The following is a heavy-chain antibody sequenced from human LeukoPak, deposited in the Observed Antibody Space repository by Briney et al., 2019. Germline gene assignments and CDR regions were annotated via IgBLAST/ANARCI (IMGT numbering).Heavy chain of an antibody. D-gene: IGHD2-21*02. Sequence: GGSLRLSCAASGFTFSRXGXXXXRQAPXXXXXXXXXXWFDGXXXYXXDSXXGXXXXSRDNFKNMLYLQMNSMRVEETGVYFCARDSAPYCGGDCYFDYWGHGTLVTVSS. J-gene: IGHJ4*01. CDR3: ARDSAPYCGGDCYFDY. V-gene: IGHV3-33*07. CDR1: GFTFSRXG. CDR2: XWFDGXXX.